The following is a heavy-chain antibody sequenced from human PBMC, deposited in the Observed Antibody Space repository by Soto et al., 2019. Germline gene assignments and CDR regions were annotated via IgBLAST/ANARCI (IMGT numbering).Heavy chain of an antibody. D-gene: IGHD2-15*01. CDR1: GGSISSSSYY. J-gene: IGHJ4*02. CDR2: IYYSGST. V-gene: IGHV4-39*01. Sequence: QLQLQESGPGLVKPSETVSLTCTVSGGSISSSSYYWGWIRQPPGKGLEWIGSIYYSGSTYDNPSPKSRVTLSVDTSKNQVSLKLSSVTAADTAVYYCAVRCSSGRCYRETEFDYWGQGTLVTVSS. CDR3: AVRCSSGRCYRETEFDY.